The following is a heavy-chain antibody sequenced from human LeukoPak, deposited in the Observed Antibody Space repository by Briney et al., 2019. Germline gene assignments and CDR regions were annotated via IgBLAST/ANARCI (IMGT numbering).Heavy chain of an antibody. Sequence: SETLSLTCTVSGGSISSGGYYWSWIRQHPGKGLEWIGYIYYSGSTYYNPSLKSRVTISVDTSKNQFSLKLSSVTAADTAVYYCAREEVLLWFGELRGFDYWGQGTLVTVSS. CDR3: AREEVLLWFGELRGFDY. CDR2: IYYSGST. CDR1: GGSISSGGYY. D-gene: IGHD3-10*01. V-gene: IGHV4-31*03. J-gene: IGHJ4*02.